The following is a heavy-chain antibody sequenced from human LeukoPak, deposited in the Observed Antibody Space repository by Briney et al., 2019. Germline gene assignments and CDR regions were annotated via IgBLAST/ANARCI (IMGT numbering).Heavy chain of an antibody. CDR3: ARGLPPWALATDY. Sequence: PGGSLRLSCAASGFSFSSYTMNWVRQAPGKGLEWVSSISSSNTYIYYADSVKGRFTISRDNAKNSLYLQMNSLRGEDTAVYYCARGLPPWALATDYWGQGTLVTVSS. CDR1: GFSFSSYT. V-gene: IGHV3-21*01. J-gene: IGHJ4*02. CDR2: ISSSNTYI.